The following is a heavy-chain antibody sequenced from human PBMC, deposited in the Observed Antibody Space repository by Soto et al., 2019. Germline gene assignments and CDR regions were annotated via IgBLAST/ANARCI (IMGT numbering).Heavy chain of an antibody. CDR1: GYTFTSYA. V-gene: IGHV1-3*05. CDR3: ARSIVVVTALDY. Sequence: QVQLVKSGAEEKKPGASVKVSCKASGYTFTSYAMHWVRQAPGQRLEWMGWINAGNGNTKYSQKFQGRVTITRDTSASTAYMELSSLRSADTAVYYCARSIVVVTALDYWGQGTLVTVSS. J-gene: IGHJ4*02. CDR2: INAGNGNT. D-gene: IGHD2-21*02.